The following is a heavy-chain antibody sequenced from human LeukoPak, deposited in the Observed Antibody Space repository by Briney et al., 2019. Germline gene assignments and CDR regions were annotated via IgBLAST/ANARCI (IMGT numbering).Heavy chain of an antibody. CDR1: GFTSSSHA. Sequence: GRSLRLSCAASGFTSSSHAMHWVRQAPGKGLEWVAVISYDGSNKYYADSVKGRFTISRDNSKNTLYLQMNSLRAEDTAVYYCARDFALELRYFDWPTQGQPDYWGQGTLVTVSS. V-gene: IGHV3-30*04. J-gene: IGHJ4*02. D-gene: IGHD3-9*01. CDR3: ARDFALELRYFDWPTQGQPDY. CDR2: ISYDGSNK.